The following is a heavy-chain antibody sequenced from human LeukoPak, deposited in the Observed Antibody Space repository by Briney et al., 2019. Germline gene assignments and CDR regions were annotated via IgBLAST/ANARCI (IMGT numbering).Heavy chain of an antibody. V-gene: IGHV4-31*03. D-gene: IGHD2-2*01. CDR3: ARAKCSSTSCYGPYYYYGMDV. Sequence: PSETLSLTCTVSGGSISSGGYYWSWIRQHPGKGLEWIGYIYYSGSTYYNPSLKSRVTISVDTSKNQFSLKLSSVTAADTAVYYRARAKCSSTSCYGPYYYYGMDVWGQGTTVTVSS. J-gene: IGHJ6*02. CDR2: IYYSGST. CDR1: GGSISSGGYY.